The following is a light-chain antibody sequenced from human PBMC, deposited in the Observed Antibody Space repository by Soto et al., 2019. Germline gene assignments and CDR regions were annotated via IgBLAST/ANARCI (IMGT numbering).Light chain of an antibody. J-gene: IGKJ1*01. CDR2: KAS. CDR1: QTISSW. V-gene: IGKV1-5*03. CDR3: QHYNSYSEA. Sequence: IQISQSPSTLSGSLGDRVTLTCRASQTISSWLAWYQQKPGKAPKLLIYKASTLKSGVPSRFSGSGSGTEFTLTISRLQPDDVATYYCQHYNSYSEAFGQGTKVDIK.